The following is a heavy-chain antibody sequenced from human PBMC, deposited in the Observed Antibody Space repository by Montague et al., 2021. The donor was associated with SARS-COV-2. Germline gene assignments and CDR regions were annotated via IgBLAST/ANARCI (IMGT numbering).Heavy chain of an antibody. CDR3: ARVTTVVTLGYYYYYGMDV. V-gene: IGHV2-70*01. D-gene: IGHD4-23*01. CDR1: GFSLSTSGMC. CDR2: IDWDDDK. Sequence: PALVKPTQTLTLTCTFSGFSLSTSGMCVSWIRQPPGKALEWLALIDWDDDKYYGTSLKTRLTISKDTSKNQVVLTMTNMDPVDTATYYCARVTTVVTLGYYYYYGMDVWGQGTTVTVSS. J-gene: IGHJ6*02.